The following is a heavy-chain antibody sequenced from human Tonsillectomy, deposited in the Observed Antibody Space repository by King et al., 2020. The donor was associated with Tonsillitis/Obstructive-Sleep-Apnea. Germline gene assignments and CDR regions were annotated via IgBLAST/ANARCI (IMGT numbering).Heavy chain of an antibody. CDR1: GFTFSNYG. CDR3: EREHYTSGGPYYGMDV. CDR2: IWYDGSNK. D-gene: IGHD6-19*01. Sequence: VQLVESGGGVVQPGRSLRLSCAASGFTFSNYGMHWVRQAPGKGLEWVAVIWYDGSNKNYADSVKGRFTISRDNSKNTLYLQMNSLRAEDTAVYYCEREHYTSGGPYYGMDVWGQGTTVTVSS. J-gene: IGHJ6*02. V-gene: IGHV3-33*01.